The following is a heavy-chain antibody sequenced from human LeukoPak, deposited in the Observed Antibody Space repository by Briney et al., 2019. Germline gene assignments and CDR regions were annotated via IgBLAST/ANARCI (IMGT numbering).Heavy chain of an antibody. CDR3: AKDPAERFGELHNWFDP. J-gene: IGHJ5*02. D-gene: IGHD3-10*01. V-gene: IGHV3-23*01. Sequence: GGSLRLSCAASGFTFSSYAMSWVRQAPGKGLEWVSAISGSGGSTYYADSVKGRFTISRDNSKNTLYLQMNSLRAEDTAVYYCAKDPAERFGELHNWFDPWGQGTLVTVSS. CDR2: ISGSGGST. CDR1: GFTFSSYA.